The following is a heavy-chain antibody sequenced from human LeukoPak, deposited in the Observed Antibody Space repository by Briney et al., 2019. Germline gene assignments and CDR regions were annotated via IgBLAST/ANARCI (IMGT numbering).Heavy chain of an antibody. CDR1: GDSVSSNSAA. V-gene: IGHV6-1*01. Sequence: SQTLSLTCAISGDSVSSNSAAWNWIRQSPSRGLEWLGRTYYRSKWNNDYAISVKSRIAINPDTSKNQFSLKLSSVTAADTAVYYCARGSLGPMVRGAPFDYWGQGTLVTVSS. J-gene: IGHJ4*02. CDR2: TYYRSKWNN. D-gene: IGHD3-10*01. CDR3: ARGSLGPMVRGAPFDY.